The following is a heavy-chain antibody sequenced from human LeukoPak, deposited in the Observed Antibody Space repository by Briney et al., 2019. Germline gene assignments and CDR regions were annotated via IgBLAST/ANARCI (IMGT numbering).Heavy chain of an antibody. Sequence: PSETLSLTCAVYGGSFSGDYWSWIRQPPGKGLEWIGEINHSGSTNYNPSLKSRVTISVDTSKKQVSLKLSSVTAADTAVYYCARARYCSGGSCKYSDYWGQGTLVTVSS. CDR2: INHSGST. V-gene: IGHV4-34*01. D-gene: IGHD2-15*01. J-gene: IGHJ4*02. CDR3: ARARYCSGGSCKYSDY. CDR1: GGSFSGDY.